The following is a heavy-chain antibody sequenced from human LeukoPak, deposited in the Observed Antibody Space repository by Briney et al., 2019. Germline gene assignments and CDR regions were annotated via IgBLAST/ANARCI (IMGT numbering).Heavy chain of an antibody. Sequence: GGSLRLSCAASGFTFSSYSMNWVRQAPGKGLEWVSSISSSSSYIYYADSVKGRFTISRDNAKNSLYLQMNSLRAEDTAVYYCARCGSGCWFDPWGQGTLVTVSS. V-gene: IGHV3-21*01. J-gene: IGHJ5*02. D-gene: IGHD6-19*01. CDR1: GFTFSSYS. CDR2: ISSSSSYI. CDR3: ARCGSGCWFDP.